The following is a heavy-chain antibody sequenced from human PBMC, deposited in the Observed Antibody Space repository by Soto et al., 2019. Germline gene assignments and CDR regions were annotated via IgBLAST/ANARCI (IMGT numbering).Heavy chain of an antibody. D-gene: IGHD6-6*01. CDR2: IKQDGSEK. Sequence: EVQLVESGGGLVQPGGSLRLSCAASGFTFSSYWMSWVRQAPGKGLEWVANIKQDGSEKYYVDSVKGRFTISRDNAKNPLYLQMNSLRAEDTAVYYCAGIAARRYFDYWGQGTLVTVSS. CDR3: AGIAARRYFDY. V-gene: IGHV3-7*01. CDR1: GFTFSSYW. J-gene: IGHJ4*02.